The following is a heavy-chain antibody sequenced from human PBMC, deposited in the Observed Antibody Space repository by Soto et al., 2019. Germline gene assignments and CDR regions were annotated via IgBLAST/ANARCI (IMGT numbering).Heavy chain of an antibody. V-gene: IGHV4-39*01. CDR1: GGSINSSSYF. Sequence: TLSLTCSVSGGSINSSSYFWGWVRQPPGKGLEWIGSIYYSGSTYYNPSLRSRVTISVDTSKNQFSLKLSSVTAADTAVFYCARHYSSGSRNWFDPWGQGTLVTVSS. CDR3: ARHYSSGSRNWFDP. D-gene: IGHD6-19*01. J-gene: IGHJ5*02. CDR2: IYYSGST.